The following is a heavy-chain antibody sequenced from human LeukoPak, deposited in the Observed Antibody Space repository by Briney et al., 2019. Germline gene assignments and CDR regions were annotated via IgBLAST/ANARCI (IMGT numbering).Heavy chain of an antibody. Sequence: SVKVSCKASGGTFSSYAISWVRQAPGQGLEWMGGVIPIFGTANYAQKFQGRVTITADESTSTAYMELSSLRSEDTAVYYCAREYYYDSSGYYLWYWGQGTLVTVSS. CDR1: GGTFSSYA. J-gene: IGHJ4*02. D-gene: IGHD3-22*01. CDR3: AREYYYDSSGYYLWY. V-gene: IGHV1-69*13. CDR2: VIPIFGTA.